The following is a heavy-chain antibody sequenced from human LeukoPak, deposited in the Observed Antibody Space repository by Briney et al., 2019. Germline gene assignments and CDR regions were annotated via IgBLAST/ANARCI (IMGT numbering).Heavy chain of an antibody. CDR3: ARRWFGELFSFDY. Sequence: GGSLRLSCAASGFTFSSYGMHWVRQAPGKGLEWVAFIRYDGSNKYYADSVKGRFTISRDNSKNTLYLQMNSLRAEDTAVYYCARRWFGELFSFDYWGQGTLVTVSS. V-gene: IGHV3-30*02. CDR1: GFTFSSYG. D-gene: IGHD3-10*01. J-gene: IGHJ4*02. CDR2: IRYDGSNK.